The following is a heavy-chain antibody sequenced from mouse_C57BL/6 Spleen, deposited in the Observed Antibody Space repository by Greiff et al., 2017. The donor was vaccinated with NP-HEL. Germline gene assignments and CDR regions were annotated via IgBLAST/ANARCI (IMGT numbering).Heavy chain of an antibody. CDR1: GYSFTGYY. J-gene: IGHJ2*01. D-gene: IGHD1-1*01. Sequence: EVKLMESGPELVKPGASVKISCKASGYSFTGYYMNWVKQSPEKSLEWIGEINPSTGGTTYNQKFQAKATLTVDKSSSTAYMQLKSLTSEDSAVYYCARIYYGSSYVPDYFDYWGQGTTLTVSS. CDR3: ARIYYGSSYVPDYFDY. V-gene: IGHV1-42*01. CDR2: INPSTGGT.